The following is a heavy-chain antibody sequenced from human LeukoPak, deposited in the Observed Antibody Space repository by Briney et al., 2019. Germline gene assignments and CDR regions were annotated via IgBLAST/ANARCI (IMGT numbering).Heavy chain of an antibody. J-gene: IGHJ5*02. CDR2: ISFDGSNK. Sequence: SGGSLRLSCAASGFTFSNYAMHWVRQTPGKGLEWVAVISFDGSNKYYADSVKGRFSTSRDNSENALYLQMNSLRAEDTAVYYCSREGDYGDYVRYWFDPWGQGTLVTVSS. V-gene: IGHV3-30*04. CDR3: SREGDYGDYVRYWFDP. D-gene: IGHD4-17*01. CDR1: GFTFSNYA.